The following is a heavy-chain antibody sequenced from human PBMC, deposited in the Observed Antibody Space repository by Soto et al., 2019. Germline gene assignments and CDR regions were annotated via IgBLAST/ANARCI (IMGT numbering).Heavy chain of an antibody. CDR1: GYTFSNFW. CDR2: IYPGDHET. CDR3: ARSPRSSPYFDF. V-gene: IGHV5-51*01. Sequence: XESLKISWRCSGYTFSNFWIGWVRQLPGQGLEWMGIIYPGDHETRYSPSFLGKVTISAETSITTAYLQWSSLEASDSAFYFCARSPRSSPYFDFWGQGALVTVSS. J-gene: IGHJ4*02. D-gene: IGHD6-13*01.